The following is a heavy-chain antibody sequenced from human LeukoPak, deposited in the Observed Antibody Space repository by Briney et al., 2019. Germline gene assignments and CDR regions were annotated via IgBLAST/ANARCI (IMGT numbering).Heavy chain of an antibody. CDR2: IIPIFGTA. CDR1: GGTFSSYA. CDR3: ARSSQNYFDY. V-gene: IGHV1-69*05. J-gene: IGHJ4*02. Sequence: AASVKVSCKASGGTFSSYAISWVRQAPGQGLEWMGGIIPIFGTANYAQKFQGRVTITTDESTSTVYMELSSLRSEDTAVYYCARSSQNYFDYWGQGTLVTVSS.